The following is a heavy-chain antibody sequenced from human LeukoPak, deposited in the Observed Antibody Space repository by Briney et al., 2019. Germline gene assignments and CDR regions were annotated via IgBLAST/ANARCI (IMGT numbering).Heavy chain of an antibody. CDR3: ARGFNGDYSYSYYYYYMDV. D-gene: IGHD4-17*01. CDR1: GGSFSAYY. J-gene: IGHJ6*03. Sequence: SETLSLTCAVYGGSFSAYYWSWIRQPPGKGLEWIGEINHSGSTGYNPSLKSRLTISADTSMNQFSLKLSSVTAADTAVYYCARGFNGDYSYSYYYYYMDVWGKGTTVSVSS. V-gene: IGHV4-34*01. CDR2: INHSGST.